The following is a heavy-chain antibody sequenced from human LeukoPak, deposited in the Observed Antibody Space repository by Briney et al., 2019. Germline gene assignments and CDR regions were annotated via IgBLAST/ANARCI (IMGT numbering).Heavy chain of an antibody. CDR1: GYSFNRYW. CDR2: IYPGDSDT. Sequence: GESLKISCQGSGYSFNRYWIGWVRQVPGKGLEWMGIIYPGDSDTRYSPSFQGQVTISADKSISTAYLQWSSLKASDTAMYYCARRIAGAGSDYWGQGTLVTVSS. CDR3: ARRIAGAGSDY. D-gene: IGHD6-13*01. J-gene: IGHJ4*02. V-gene: IGHV5-51*01.